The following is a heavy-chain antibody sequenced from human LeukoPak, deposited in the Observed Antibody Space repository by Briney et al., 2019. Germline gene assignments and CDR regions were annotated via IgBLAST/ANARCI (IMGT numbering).Heavy chain of an antibody. CDR1: GFTFSSYG. CDR2: IRYDGSNK. V-gene: IGHV3-30*02. J-gene: IGHJ4*02. D-gene: IGHD2-8*01. CDR3: ARDTFLGYCSNVVCPSAFDY. Sequence: GGSLRLSCAASGFTFSSYGMHWVRQAPGKGLEWVAFIRYDGSNKYYADSVKGRFTISRDNSKNTLYLHVNSLRPEDTAVYYCARDTFLGYCSNVVCPSAFDYWGQGTLVTVSS.